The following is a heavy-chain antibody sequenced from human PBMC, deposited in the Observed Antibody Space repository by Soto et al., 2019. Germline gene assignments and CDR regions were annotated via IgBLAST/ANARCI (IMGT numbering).Heavy chain of an antibody. D-gene: IGHD6-19*01. CDR2: IIPIFGTV. Sequence: QVQLLQSGAEVKKPESSVRVSCEASGGTFSTYAISWVRQAPGQGLEWMGEIIPIFGTVNYAQKFQGRVTITADESTTTVYMDLRSLRSEDTAVYYCAKGAVAGTPTSYYYYGMDVWGQGTTVTVSS. CDR1: GGTFSTYA. J-gene: IGHJ6*02. V-gene: IGHV1-69*12. CDR3: AKGAVAGTPTSYYYYGMDV.